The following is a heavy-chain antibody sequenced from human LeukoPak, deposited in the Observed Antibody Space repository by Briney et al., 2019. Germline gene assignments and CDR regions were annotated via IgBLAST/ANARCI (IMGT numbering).Heavy chain of an antibody. V-gene: IGHV3-48*03. Sequence: GGSLRLSCAASGFTFSSYEMNWVRQAPGQGLEWGSYIGSSRSTTYYVDSATGRFGISSDTAKNSLNLQMNSLRAGDTAVYDCARAGGELLDGGDYWGQGTLVTVSS. CDR1: GFTFSSYE. CDR2: IGSSRSTT. J-gene: IGHJ4*02. CDR3: ARAGGELLDGGDY. D-gene: IGHD1-26*01.